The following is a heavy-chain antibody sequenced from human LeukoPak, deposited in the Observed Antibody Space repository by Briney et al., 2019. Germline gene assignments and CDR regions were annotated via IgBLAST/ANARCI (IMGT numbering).Heavy chain of an antibody. D-gene: IGHD2-15*01. J-gene: IGHJ4*02. CDR1: GFTFSSYA. V-gene: IGHV3-23*01. Sequence: PGGSLRLSCAASGFTFSSYAMSWVRQAPGKGLEWVSAISGSGGSTYYADSVKGRFTISRDNSKNTLYLQMNSLRAEDTAVYYCAKGGYCSGGSCYHHYFDYWGQGTLATVSS. CDR3: AKGGYCSGGSCYHHYFDY. CDR2: ISGSGGST.